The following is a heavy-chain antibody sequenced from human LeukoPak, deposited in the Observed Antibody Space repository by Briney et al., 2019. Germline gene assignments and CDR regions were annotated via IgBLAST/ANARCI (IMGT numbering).Heavy chain of an antibody. Sequence: GGSLRLSCAASGFTFSSYDMHWVRHATGKGLEWVSGIGTTGDAHYPDSVKGRFTISRENAKNSLYLQMNSLRAGDTAVYYCARSLWGSSYDYWGQGTLVTVSS. J-gene: IGHJ4*02. D-gene: IGHD2-15*01. V-gene: IGHV3-13*01. CDR2: IGTTGDA. CDR1: GFTFSSYD. CDR3: ARSLWGSSYDY.